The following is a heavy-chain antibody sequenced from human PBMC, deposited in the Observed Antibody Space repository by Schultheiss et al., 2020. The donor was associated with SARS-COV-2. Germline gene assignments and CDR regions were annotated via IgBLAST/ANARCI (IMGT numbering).Heavy chain of an antibody. Sequence: SETLSLTCAVSGYSISSGNYYWGWIRQPPGKGLEWIGEIHHSGSTYYNPSLKSRITMSVDTSKNQFSLKLSSVTAADTAVYYCATLRYFDSGFDYWGQGTLVTVSS. CDR3: ATLRYFDSGFDY. J-gene: IGHJ4*02. D-gene: IGHD3-9*01. V-gene: IGHV4-38-2*01. CDR2: IHHSGST. CDR1: GYSISSGNYY.